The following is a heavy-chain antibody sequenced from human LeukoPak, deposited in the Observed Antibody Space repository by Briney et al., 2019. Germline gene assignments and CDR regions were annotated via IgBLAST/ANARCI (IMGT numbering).Heavy chain of an antibody. CDR1: GFTFSSYA. D-gene: IGHD2-2*01. J-gene: IGHJ4*02. CDR2: VYYTGST. V-gene: IGHV4-59*05. CDR3: ARHDCSSTICRCFDY. Sequence: PGGSLRLSCAASGFTFSSYAMSWVRQAPGKGLEWIGSVYYTGSTYYNPSLKSRVTISVDTSKNQFSLKLNSVTAADTAVYYCARHDCSSTICRCFDYWGQGTLVTVSS.